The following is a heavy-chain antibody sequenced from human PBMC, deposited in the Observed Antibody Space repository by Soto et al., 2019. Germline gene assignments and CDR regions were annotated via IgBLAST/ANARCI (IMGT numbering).Heavy chain of an antibody. V-gene: IGHV2-26*01. CDR1: GFSLSNARMG. CDR2: IFSNDEK. CDR3: ARHGRGVGGRPLAY. J-gene: IGHJ4*02. Sequence: QVTLKESGPVLVKPTETLTLTCTVSGFSLSNARMGVSWIRQPPGKALEWLAHIFSNDEKSYSTSLKSRLTISKDTSKGQVVLTITNMDPVATATYYYARHGRGVGGRPLAYWGQGTLVTVSS. D-gene: IGHD1-26*01.